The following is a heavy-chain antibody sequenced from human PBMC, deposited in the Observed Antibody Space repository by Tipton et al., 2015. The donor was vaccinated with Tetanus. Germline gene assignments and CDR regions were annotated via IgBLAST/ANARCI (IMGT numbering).Heavy chain of an antibody. J-gene: IGHJ4*02. CDR2: IWYDGSNK. V-gene: IGHV3-33*01. CDR1: GFTFSSYG. D-gene: IGHD3-10*01. CDR3: ARNTYYYGSGGLFGFDY. Sequence: RSLRLSCAASGFTFSSYGMHWVRQAPGKGLEWVAVIWYDGSNKYYADSVKGRFTISRDNSKNTLYLQMNSLRAEDTAVYYCARNTYYYGSGGLFGFDYWGQGTLVTVSS.